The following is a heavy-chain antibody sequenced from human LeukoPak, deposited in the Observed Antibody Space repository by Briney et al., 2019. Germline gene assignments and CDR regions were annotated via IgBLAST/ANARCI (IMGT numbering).Heavy chain of an antibody. Sequence: PSETLSLTCTVSGGSISSGGYYWSWIRQPPGKGLEWIGYTYHSESTYYNPSLKSRVTISVDRSKNQFSLKLSSVTAADTAVYYCARVIKTPDYGGNSVTSYYFDYWGQGTLVTVSS. CDR3: ARVIKTPDYGGNSVTSYYFDY. J-gene: IGHJ4*02. D-gene: IGHD4-23*01. V-gene: IGHV4-30-2*01. CDR2: TYHSEST. CDR1: GGSISSGGYY.